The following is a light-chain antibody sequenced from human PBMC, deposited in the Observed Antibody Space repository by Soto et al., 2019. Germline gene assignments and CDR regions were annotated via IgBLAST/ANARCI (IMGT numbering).Light chain of an antibody. CDR3: QQFNRYPYT. Sequence: DIQMTQSPSTLPASVGDTVTITCRASQNIGDWMAWYQQTPGKAPKLLISRGSSLHSGVPSRFSGSGSGTEFILTIRSLQPDDLAVYYCQQFNRYPYTFGQGTKLEI. CDR2: RGS. CDR1: QNIGDW. V-gene: IGKV1-5*03. J-gene: IGKJ2*01.